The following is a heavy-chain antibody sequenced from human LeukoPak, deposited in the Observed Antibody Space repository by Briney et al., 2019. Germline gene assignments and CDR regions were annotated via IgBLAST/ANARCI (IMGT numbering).Heavy chain of an antibody. D-gene: IGHD3-22*01. CDR1: GGTFSSYA. CDR2: VIPIFGTT. J-gene: IGHJ6*03. Sequence: SSVKVSCKASGGTFSSYAISWVRQAPGQGLEWMGGVIPIFGTTNYAQKFQGRVTITADESTSTAYMELSSLRSEDTAVYYCARSPYDSRGQDFYYYYMDVWGTGTTVTVSS. V-gene: IGHV1-69*01. CDR3: ARSPYDSRGQDFYYYYMDV.